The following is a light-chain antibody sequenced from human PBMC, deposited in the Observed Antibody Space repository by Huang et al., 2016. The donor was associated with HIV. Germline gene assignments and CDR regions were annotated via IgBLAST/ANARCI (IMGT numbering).Light chain of an antibody. J-gene: IGKJ1*01. CDR2: AGS. CDR1: QDISSG. V-gene: IGKV1-12*01. CDR3: QQTHSFPWT. Sequence: DIHMTQSPSSVSASIGDRVTITCRAIQDISSGLAWYQQKPGKAPNLLIYAGSTLQSGVPSRFSGTGSGTDFTLTIYSLQPEDASTYYCQQTHSFPWTFGQGTKV.